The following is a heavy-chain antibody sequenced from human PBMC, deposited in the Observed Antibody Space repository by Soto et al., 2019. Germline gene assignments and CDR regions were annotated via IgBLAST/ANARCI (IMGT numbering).Heavy chain of an antibody. Sequence: PSETLSLTCSIYSGSFSGYYWGWIRQPPGKGLEWIGEISQSGNTNYSPSLKSRVSISIDTSKKQFSLNLASVSAADTAVYYCARAPKVSGSSQTRPDFWGQGILVTVSS. CDR1: SGSFSGYY. J-gene: IGHJ4*02. CDR3: ARAPKVSGSSQTRPDF. CDR2: ISQSGNT. V-gene: IGHV4-34*01. D-gene: IGHD6-6*01.